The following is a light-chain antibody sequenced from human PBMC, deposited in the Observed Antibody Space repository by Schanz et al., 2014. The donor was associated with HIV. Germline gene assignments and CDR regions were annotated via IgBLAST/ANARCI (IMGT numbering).Light chain of an antibody. V-gene: IGLV2-11*02. CDR1: SSDVGGYKY. J-gene: IGLJ2*01. CDR2: DVS. Sequence: QSVLTQPRSVSGSPGQSVTISCTGTSSDVGGYKYVSWNQQQPGRPPKLIIYDVSKRPSGVPDRFSGSKSGNTASLTISGLQTEDEADYYCCSYAGSYTFVLFGGGTKLTVL. CDR3: CSYAGSYTFVL.